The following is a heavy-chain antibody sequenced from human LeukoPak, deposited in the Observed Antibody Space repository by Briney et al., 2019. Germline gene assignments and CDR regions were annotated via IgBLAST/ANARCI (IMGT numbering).Heavy chain of an antibody. CDR1: GFTFSSYS. CDR3: AKDLPVPDATTINAFDI. D-gene: IGHD2-2*01. CDR2: IIGSGGHT. J-gene: IGHJ3*02. V-gene: IGHV3-23*01. Sequence: GGSLRLSCAASGFTFSSYSMSWVRQAPGKGLEWVSAIIGSGGHTYYAASVKGRFNIYRENYKNTLHLQMNSLRAEDKAVYYCAKDLPVPDATTINAFDIWGQGTMVTVSS.